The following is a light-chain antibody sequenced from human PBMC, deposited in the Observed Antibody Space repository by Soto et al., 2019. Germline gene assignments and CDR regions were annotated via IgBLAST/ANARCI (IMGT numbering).Light chain of an antibody. V-gene: IGLV2-14*01. J-gene: IGLJ1*01. CDR1: SSDVGGYNY. CDR2: DVS. Sequence: QSVLTQPASVSGSPGQSITISCTGTSSDVGGYNYVSWYQQHPGKAPRFMIYDVSNRPSGVSNRFSGSKSGNTASLTISGLQAEDEADYYCCSYAGSSVYVFGTGTKVTVL. CDR3: CSYAGSSVYV.